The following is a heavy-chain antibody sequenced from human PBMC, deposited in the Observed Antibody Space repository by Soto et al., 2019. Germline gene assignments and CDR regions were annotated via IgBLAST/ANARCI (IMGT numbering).Heavy chain of an antibody. V-gene: IGHV4-4*02. CDR2: IYHSGST. CDR3: ARGYSSSNYFDY. Sequence: QVQLQESGPGLVKPSGTLSLTCAVSGGSISSSNWWSWVRQPPGKGLEWIGEIYHSGSTNYNPSLKSRXXIXVXXSKNQFSLKLSSVTAADTAVYYCARGYSSSNYFDYWGQGTLVTVSS. J-gene: IGHJ4*02. CDR1: GGSISSSNW. D-gene: IGHD6-13*01.